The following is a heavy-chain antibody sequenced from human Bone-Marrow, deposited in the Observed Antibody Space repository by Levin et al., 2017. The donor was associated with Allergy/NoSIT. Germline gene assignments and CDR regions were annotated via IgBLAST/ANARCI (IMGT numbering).Heavy chain of an antibody. CDR1: GYNFSKHW. J-gene: IGHJ3*02. V-gene: IGHV5-51*01. CDR3: ASLVSVAGRHDGYDI. Sequence: GESLKISCKGSGYNFSKHWIAWVRQMPGKGLQWMGIVHPGDSDIRYSPSLEGQFIISVDKSINTAYVQWTSLQASDTGMYYCASLVSVAGRHDGYDIWGQGTLVTVSS. CDR2: VHPGDSDI. D-gene: IGHD6-6*01.